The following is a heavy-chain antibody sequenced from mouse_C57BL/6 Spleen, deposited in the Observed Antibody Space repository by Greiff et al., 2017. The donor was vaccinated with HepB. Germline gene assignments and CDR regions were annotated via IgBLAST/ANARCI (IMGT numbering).Heavy chain of an antibody. Sequence: VQLQQPGAELVKPGASVKLSCKASGYTFTSYWMHWVKQRPGQGLEWIGMIHPNSGSTNYNEKFKSKATLTVDKSSSTAYMQLSSLTSEDSAVYYCARDNYDYDDYAMDYWGQGTSVTVSS. CDR1: GYTFTSYW. D-gene: IGHD2-4*01. J-gene: IGHJ4*01. CDR2: IHPNSGST. V-gene: IGHV1-64*01. CDR3: ARDNYDYDDYAMDY.